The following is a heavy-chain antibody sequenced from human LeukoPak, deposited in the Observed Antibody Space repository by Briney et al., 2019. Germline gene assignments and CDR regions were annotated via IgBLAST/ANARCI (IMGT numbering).Heavy chain of an antibody. CDR2: ISAYNGNT. J-gene: IGHJ6*03. CDR1: GYTFTSYG. CDR3: ARGSGYRPYYYMDV. D-gene: IGHD3-22*01. Sequence: ASVKVSCKASGYTFTSYGISWVRQAPGQGLEWMGWISAYNGNTNYAQKLQGRVTMTTDTSTSTAYMGLRSLRSDDTAVYYCARGSGYRPYYYMDVWGKGTTVTVSS. V-gene: IGHV1-18*01.